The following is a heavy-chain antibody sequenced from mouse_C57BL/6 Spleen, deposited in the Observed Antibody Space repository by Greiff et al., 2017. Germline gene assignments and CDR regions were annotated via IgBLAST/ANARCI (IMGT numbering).Heavy chain of an antibody. V-gene: IGHV3-1*01. Sequence: EVQLVESGPGMVKPSQSLSLTCTVTGYSITSGYDWHWIRHFPGNKLEWMGYISYSGSTNYNPSLKSRISITHDTSKNHFFLKLNSVTTEDTATYYCARDQGYYYGSSHWYFDVWGTGTTVTVSS. CDR1: GYSITSGYD. D-gene: IGHD1-1*01. J-gene: IGHJ1*03. CDR3: ARDQGYYYGSSHWYFDV. CDR2: ISYSGST.